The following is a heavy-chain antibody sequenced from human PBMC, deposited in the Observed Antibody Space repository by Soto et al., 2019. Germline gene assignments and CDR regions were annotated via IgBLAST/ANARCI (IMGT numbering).Heavy chain of an antibody. Sequence: QSQTLSLTCAISGDSVSSNSAAWNWIRQSPSRGLEWLGRTYYRSKWYNDYAVSVKSRITINPDTSKNQFSLQLNSVTPEDTAVYYCARDDSIAAAGTTWNWFDPWGQGTLVTVSS. J-gene: IGHJ5*02. CDR2: TYYRSKWYN. CDR3: ARDDSIAAAGTTWNWFDP. D-gene: IGHD6-13*01. CDR1: GDSVSSNSAA. V-gene: IGHV6-1*01.